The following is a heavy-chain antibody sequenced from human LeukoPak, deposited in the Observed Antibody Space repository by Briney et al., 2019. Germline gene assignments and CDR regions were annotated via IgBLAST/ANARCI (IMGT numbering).Heavy chain of an antibody. CDR3: AKEPGEYSSSRYFDY. CDR1: GYTFTSYY. Sequence: ASVKVSCKASGYTFTSYYMHWVRQAPGQGLEWMGIINPSGGSTSYAQKFQGRVTMTRDTSTSTVYMELNSLRAEDTAVYYCAKEPGEYSSSRYFDYWGQGTLVTVSS. CDR2: INPSGGST. D-gene: IGHD6-6*01. V-gene: IGHV1-46*01. J-gene: IGHJ4*02.